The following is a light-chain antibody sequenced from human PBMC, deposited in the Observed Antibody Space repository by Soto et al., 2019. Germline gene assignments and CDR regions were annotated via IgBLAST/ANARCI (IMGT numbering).Light chain of an antibody. CDR3: SSYAGRDTWV. J-gene: IGLJ3*02. V-gene: IGLV2-8*01. CDR2: EVT. Sequence: QSALTQPPAASGSRGQSVTISCTGTSVDINYVSWFQQHPGKAPKLIICEVTKRPSGVPDRFSGSKSGDTASLTVSGLQDDDEADYYCSSYAGRDTWVFGGGTKLTVL. CDR1: SVDINY.